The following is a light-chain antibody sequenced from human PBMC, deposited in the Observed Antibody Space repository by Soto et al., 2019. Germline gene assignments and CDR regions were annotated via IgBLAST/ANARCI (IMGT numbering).Light chain of an antibody. CDR2: GAS. V-gene: IGKV3-20*01. CDR1: QTVSSNY. J-gene: IGKJ5*01. CDR3: QQYGSSPQT. Sequence: IVWAQSPGTLSLSPGERATLSCRASQTVSSNYLAWYQQKFGQAPRLLIYGASSRATGIPDRFSGSGSGTDFTLTISRLEPEDFAVYYCQQYGSSPQTFGQGTRLEIK.